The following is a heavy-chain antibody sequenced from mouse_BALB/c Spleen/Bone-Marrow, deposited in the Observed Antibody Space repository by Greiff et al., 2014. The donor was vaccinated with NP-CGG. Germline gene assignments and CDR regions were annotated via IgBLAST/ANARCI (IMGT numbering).Heavy chain of an antibody. V-gene: IGHV14-3*02. D-gene: IGHD1-1*01. Sequence: VQLQQSGAELVEPGASVKLSCTASGFNIKDTYMHWVKQRPEQGLEWIGRIDPANGNTKYDPKFQGKATITADTSSNTAYLQLSSLTSEGTTVYYCARYYYGSGYFAYWGQGTLVTVSA. CDR2: IDPANGNT. J-gene: IGHJ3*01. CDR1: GFNIKDTY. CDR3: ARYYYGSGYFAY.